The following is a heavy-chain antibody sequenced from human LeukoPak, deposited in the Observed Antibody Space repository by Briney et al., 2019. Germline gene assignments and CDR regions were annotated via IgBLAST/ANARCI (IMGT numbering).Heavy chain of an antibody. CDR2: IWNDGNDK. D-gene: IGHD3-10*01. J-gene: IGHJ4*02. Sequence: GGSLRLSCEASGFTFSSYGMHWVRQAPGKGLERVAGIWNDGNDKYYADSVKGRFIISRDNSKNTLYLQMNSLRAEDTAVYYCARDNSGSYSFVDYWGQGTLVTVSS. CDR3: ARDNSGSYSFVDY. CDR1: GFTFSSYG. V-gene: IGHV3-33*01.